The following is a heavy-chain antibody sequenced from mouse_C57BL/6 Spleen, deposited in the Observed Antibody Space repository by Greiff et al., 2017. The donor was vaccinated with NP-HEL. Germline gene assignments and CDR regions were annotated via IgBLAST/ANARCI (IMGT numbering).Heavy chain of an antibody. CDR3: ARRRTFDY. CDR1: GYTFTSYW. J-gene: IGHJ2*01. CDR2: IDPSDSYT. Sequence: QVQPQQPGAELVRPGTSVKLSCKASGYTFTSYWMHWVKQRPGQGLEWIGVIDPSDSYTNYNQKFKGKATLTVDTSSSTAYMQLSSLTSEDSAVYYCARRRTFDYWGQGTTLTVSS. V-gene: IGHV1-59*01.